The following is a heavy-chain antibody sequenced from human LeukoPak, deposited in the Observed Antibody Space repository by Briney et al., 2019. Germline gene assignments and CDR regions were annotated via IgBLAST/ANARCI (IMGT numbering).Heavy chain of an antibody. CDR3: ARDYTGYFP. CDR1: GFSVSTYA. Sequence: GGSLRLSRAASGFSVSTYAMTWVRQAPGKGPEWVSAISSIGDNTYYADSVKGRFTMYRDSSKSMLYLQMNSLRAEDTAVYYCARDYTGYFPWGQGTLVIVSS. V-gene: IGHV3-23*01. J-gene: IGHJ5*02. CDR2: ISSIGDNT. D-gene: IGHD3-9*01.